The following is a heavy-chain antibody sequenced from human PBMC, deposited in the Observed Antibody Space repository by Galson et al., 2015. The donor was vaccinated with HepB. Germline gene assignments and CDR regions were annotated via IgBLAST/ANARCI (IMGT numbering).Heavy chain of an antibody. CDR3: ARGDYYDSSGQQVLRN. CDR1: GGTFSSYA. J-gene: IGHJ4*02. Sequence: SVKVSCKASGGTFSSYAISWVRQAPGQGLEWMGGIIPIFGTANYAQKFQGRVTITADESTSTAYMELSSLRSEDTAVYYCARGDYYDSSGQQVLRNWGQGTLVTVSS. V-gene: IGHV1-69*13. D-gene: IGHD3-22*01. CDR2: IIPIFGTA.